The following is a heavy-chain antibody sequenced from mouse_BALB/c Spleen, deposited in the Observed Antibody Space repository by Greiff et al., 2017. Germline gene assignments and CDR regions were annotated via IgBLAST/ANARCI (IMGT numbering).Heavy chain of an antibody. V-gene: IGHV3-2*02. CDR1: GYSITSDYA. Sequence: VQLQQSGPGLVKPSQSLSLTCTVTGYSITSDYAWNWIRQFPGNKLEWMGYISYSGSTSYNPSLKSRISITRDTSKNQFFLQLNSVTTEDTATYYCARLVVGFDYWGQGTTLTVSS. CDR2: ISYSGST. CDR3: ARLVVGFDY. D-gene: IGHD1-1*01. J-gene: IGHJ2*01.